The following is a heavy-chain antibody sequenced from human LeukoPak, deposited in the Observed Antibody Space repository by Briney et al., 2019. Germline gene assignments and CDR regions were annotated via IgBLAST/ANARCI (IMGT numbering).Heavy chain of an antibody. CDR1: GFTFSSYW. J-gene: IGHJ6*03. V-gene: IGHV3-74*01. D-gene: IGHD3-3*01. CDR2: INSDGSTT. Sequence: GGSPRLSCAASGFTFSSYWMHWVRQAPGKGLVWVSRINSDGSTTNYADSVRGRFTISRDNAKNTLYLQMNSLRAEDTAVYYCARDRSAVQYDFGDSYYYYMDVWGKGTTVTVSS. CDR3: ARDRSAVQYDFGDSYYYYMDV.